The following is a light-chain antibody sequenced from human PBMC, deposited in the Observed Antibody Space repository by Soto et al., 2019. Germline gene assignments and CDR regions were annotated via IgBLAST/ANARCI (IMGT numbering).Light chain of an antibody. J-gene: IGKJ1*01. Sequence: DIQMTQSPSSLSASVGDRVTITCRASQSISSYLNWYQQKPGKAPKLLIYAASSLQSGVPSRFSGSGSGTDFTLTISCLQPEDFATYYCQQSYSTPQTFGQGTKVDIK. CDR3: QQSYSTPQT. V-gene: IGKV1-39*01. CDR2: AAS. CDR1: QSISSY.